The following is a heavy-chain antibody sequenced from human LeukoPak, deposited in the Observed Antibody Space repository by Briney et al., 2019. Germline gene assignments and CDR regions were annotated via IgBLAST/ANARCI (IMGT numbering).Heavy chain of an antibody. J-gene: IGHJ4*02. CDR2: IKTKTDGGTT. Sequence: GGSLRLSCAASGFTFSSAWMSWVRQAPGQGLEWLGRIKTKTDGGTTDYAAPVEGRFTISRDDSKDTLYLQMNSLKSDDTAVYYCANIFGGNSHRSDYWGQGTLVTVSS. CDR1: GFTFSSAW. V-gene: IGHV3-15*01. D-gene: IGHD4-23*01. CDR3: ANIFGGNSHRSDY.